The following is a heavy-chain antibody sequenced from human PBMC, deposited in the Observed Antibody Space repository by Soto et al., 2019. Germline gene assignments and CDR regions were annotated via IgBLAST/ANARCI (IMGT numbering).Heavy chain of an antibody. CDR2: IIPMFDTT. V-gene: IGHV1-69*06. J-gene: IGHJ4*02. CDR1: GGSFSSDA. CDR3: AREVVTETTLGYFDF. D-gene: IGHD2-21*02. Sequence: QVHLVQSGPEVREPGSSVKVSCKASGGSFSSDAITWVRQAPGQGLEWIGEIIPMFDTTNYAPESQGRSTITADTATTTVYMEVNRLTPDDTAVYYCAREVVTETTLGYFDFWGQGALVTVSS.